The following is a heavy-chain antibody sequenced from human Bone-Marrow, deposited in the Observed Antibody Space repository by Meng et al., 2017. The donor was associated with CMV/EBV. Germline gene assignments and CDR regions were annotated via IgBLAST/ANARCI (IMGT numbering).Heavy chain of an antibody. J-gene: IGHJ4*01. V-gene: IGHV1-3*02. CDR1: GYTFTSYA. D-gene: IGHD2-2*03. CDR2: SNVGNGNT. CDR3: ARAKRYASGYYLDQ. Sequence: ASGYTFTSYAMHWVRQAPGQRPEWMAWSNVGNGNTKFSQDFQGRVTITSDISATTTYMELSGLRSEDLAVYYCARAKRYASGYYLDQWGHGTLVTVSS.